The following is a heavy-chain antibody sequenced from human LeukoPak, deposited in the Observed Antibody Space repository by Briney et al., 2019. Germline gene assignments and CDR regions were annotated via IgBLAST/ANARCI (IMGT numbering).Heavy chain of an antibody. V-gene: IGHV4-59*08. CDR3: ARRQWLDTNAFDI. J-gene: IGHJ3*02. CDR2: IYYSGST. Sequence: RTSETLSLTCTVSGGSISSYYWSWIRQPPGKGLEWIGYIYYSGSTNYNPSLKSRVTISVDTSKNQFSLKLSSVTAADTAVYYCARRQWLDTNAFDIWGQGTMVTVSS. CDR1: GGSISSYY. D-gene: IGHD6-19*01.